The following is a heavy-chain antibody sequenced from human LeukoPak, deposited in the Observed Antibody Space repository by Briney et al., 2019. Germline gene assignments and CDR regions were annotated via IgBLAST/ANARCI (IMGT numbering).Heavy chain of an antibody. Sequence: ASVKVSCKASGYTFTSYDINWVRQATGQGLEWMGWMNPNSGNTGYAQKFQGRVTMTRNTSISTAYMELSSLRSEDTAVYYCARGPPGRYFDLAPSADYYYYGMDVWGQGTTVTVSS. V-gene: IGHV1-8*01. CDR3: ARGPPGRYFDLAPSADYYYYGMDV. CDR2: MNPNSGNT. D-gene: IGHD3-9*01. CDR1: GYTFTSYD. J-gene: IGHJ6*02.